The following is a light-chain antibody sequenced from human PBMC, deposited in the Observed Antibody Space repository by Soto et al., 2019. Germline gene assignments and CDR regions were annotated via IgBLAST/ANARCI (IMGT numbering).Light chain of an antibody. J-gene: IGLJ3*02. Sequence: QSVLTQPPSVSAAPGQKVTISCSGSSSNIGNNHASWYQHLPGTAPKLLIFDNDTRPSGIPARFSGAKSGTSATLGITGLQTGDEDDYYCGTWDSSLSAWVFGGGTKVTVL. CDR3: GTWDSSLSAWV. CDR2: DND. CDR1: SSNIGNNH. V-gene: IGLV1-51*01.